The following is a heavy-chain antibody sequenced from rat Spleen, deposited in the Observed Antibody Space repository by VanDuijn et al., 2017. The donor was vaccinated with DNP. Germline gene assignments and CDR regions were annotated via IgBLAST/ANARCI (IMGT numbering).Heavy chain of an antibody. CDR3: ARWGDYFDY. Sequence: EVQLQESGPGLVKPSQSLSLTCSVTGYSISGSYRWNWIRKFPGNKLEWRGYINSASSTHYKPSLKSRISITRDTSKNQFFLQLNSVTTEDTAKYCCARWGDYFDYWGQGIMVTVSS. V-gene: IGHV3-3*01. CDR2: INSASST. J-gene: IGHJ2*01. CDR1: GYSISGSYR.